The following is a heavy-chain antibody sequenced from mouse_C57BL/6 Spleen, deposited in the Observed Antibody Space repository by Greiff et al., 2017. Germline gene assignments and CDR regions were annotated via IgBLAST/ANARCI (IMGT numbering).Heavy chain of an antibody. Sequence: VKLMESGAELVRPGASVKLSCKASGYTFTDYYINWVKQRPGQGLEWIARIYPGSGNTYYNEKFKGKATLTAEKSSSTAYMQLSSLTSEDAAVYCCAREGSNFDYWGQGTTLTVSS. J-gene: IGHJ2*01. V-gene: IGHV1-76*01. CDR1: GYTFTDYY. CDR3: AREGSNFDY. CDR2: IYPGSGNT.